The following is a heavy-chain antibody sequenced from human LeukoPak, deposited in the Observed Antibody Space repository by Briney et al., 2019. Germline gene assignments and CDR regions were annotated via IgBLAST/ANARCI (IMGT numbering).Heavy chain of an antibody. CDR2: ISGSGGST. D-gene: IGHD2-15*01. Sequence: EGSLSLSCAASGFTFSSYAMSWVRQAPGKGLEWVSAISGSGGSTYYADSVKGQFTISRDNSKNTLYLQMNSLRAEDTAVYYCAKDLEYCSGGSCYSDYWGQGTLVTVSS. CDR1: GFTFSSYA. CDR3: AKDLEYCSGGSCYSDY. J-gene: IGHJ4*02. V-gene: IGHV3-23*01.